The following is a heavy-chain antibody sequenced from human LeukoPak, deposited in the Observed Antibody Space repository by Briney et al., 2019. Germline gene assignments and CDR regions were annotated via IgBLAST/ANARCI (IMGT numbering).Heavy chain of an antibody. J-gene: IGHJ6*04. D-gene: IGHD3-9*01. CDR2: INAGNGNT. Sequence: ASVKVSCKASGYTFTSYAMHWVRQAPGQRLEWMGWINAGNGNTKYSQKFQGRVTITRDTSASTAYMELSRLRSEDTAVYYCASSLYDILTGYYYYYGMDVWGKGTTVTVSS. CDR1: GYTFTSYA. V-gene: IGHV1-3*01. CDR3: ASSLYDILTGYYYYYGMDV.